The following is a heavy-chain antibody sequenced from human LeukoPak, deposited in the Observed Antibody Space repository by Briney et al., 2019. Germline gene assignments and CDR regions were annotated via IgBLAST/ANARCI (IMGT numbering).Heavy chain of an antibody. J-gene: IGHJ4*02. Sequence: SDTLSLTCTVSGGSISSHYWSWIRQPPGKGLEWIGYTYYSGSTNYNPSLKSRVTISVDTSKNQFSLKLSSVTAADTAVYYCASGSNWNRFDYWGQGTLVTVSS. D-gene: IGHD1-20*01. CDR2: TYYSGST. V-gene: IGHV4-59*07. CDR1: GGSISSHY. CDR3: ASGSNWNRFDY.